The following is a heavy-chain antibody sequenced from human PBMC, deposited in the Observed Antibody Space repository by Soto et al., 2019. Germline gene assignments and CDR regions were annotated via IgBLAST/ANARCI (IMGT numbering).Heavy chain of an antibody. J-gene: IGHJ6*02. CDR2: ISAYNGNT. CDR1: GYTFTSYG. D-gene: IGHD6-6*01. Sequence: ASVKVSCKASGYTFTSYGISWVRQAPGQGLEWMGWISAYNGNTNYAQKLQGRVTMTTDTSTSTAYMELRSLRSDDTAVYYCARDRRSSWGVGYYYYGMDVWGQGTTVTVS. V-gene: IGHV1-18*01. CDR3: ARDRRSSWGVGYYYYGMDV.